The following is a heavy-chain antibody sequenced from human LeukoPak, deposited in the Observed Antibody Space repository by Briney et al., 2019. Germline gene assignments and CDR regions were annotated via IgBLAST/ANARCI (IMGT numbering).Heavy chain of an antibody. V-gene: IGHV1-46*01. CDR2: IYPRDGST. J-gene: IGHJ4*02. CDR3: ARDQEGFDY. CDR1: GYTFTSNY. Sequence: ASVKVSCKASGYTFTSNYIHWVRQAPGQGLEWMGMIYPRDGSTSYAQKFQGRVTVTRDTSTSTVHMELSGLRSEDTAVYYCARDQEGFDYWGQGTLVTDSS.